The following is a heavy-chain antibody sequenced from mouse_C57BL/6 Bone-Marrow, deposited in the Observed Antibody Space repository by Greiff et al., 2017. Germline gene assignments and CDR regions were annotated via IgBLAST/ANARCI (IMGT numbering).Heavy chain of an antibody. J-gene: IGHJ4*01. CDR1: GYTFASYW. Sequence: QVQLQQPGAELVKPGASVQVSCKASGYTFASYWMHWVKQRPGQGLEWIGSIHPSDSDTNYNQKFKGKATLSVYKSSSAAYMQLSSLTSEDSAVYYCAIGDVWGQGTAVTVAS. V-gene: IGHV1-74*01. CDR2: IHPSDSDT. CDR3: AIGDV.